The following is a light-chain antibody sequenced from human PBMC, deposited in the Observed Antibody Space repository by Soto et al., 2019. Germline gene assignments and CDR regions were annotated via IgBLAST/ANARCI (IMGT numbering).Light chain of an antibody. CDR1: TIDVGSYSL. J-gene: IGLJ1*01. CDR3: NSYGGSYYV. Sequence: QSALTQPASVSGSPVQSITISCTGTTIDVGSYSLVSWYKHNPGKAPQLMIYDASKRPSAVSNRFSGSKSVNTASLTISGLKAEDEADYYCNSYGGSYYVFGTGTKVTV. CDR2: DAS. V-gene: IGLV2-23*01.